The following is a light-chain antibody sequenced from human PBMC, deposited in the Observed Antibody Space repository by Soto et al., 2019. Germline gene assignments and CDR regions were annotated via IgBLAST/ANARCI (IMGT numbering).Light chain of an antibody. CDR3: QAWDSSTANVV. J-gene: IGLJ2*01. Sequence: SYELTQPPSVSVSPGQTANITCSGDKLVDKYACWYQQRPGQSPVLVIYQHSKRPSGIPERFSGSNSGNTATLTISGTQAMDEADSYCQAWDSSTANVVFGGGTKLTVL. CDR2: QHS. CDR1: KLVDKY. V-gene: IGLV3-1*01.